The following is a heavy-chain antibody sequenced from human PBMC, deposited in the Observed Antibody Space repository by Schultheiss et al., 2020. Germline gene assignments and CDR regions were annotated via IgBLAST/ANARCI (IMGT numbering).Heavy chain of an antibody. CDR1: GGSISSSSYY. J-gene: IGHJ4*02. CDR3: ARGSIAVAGHDY. D-gene: IGHD6-19*01. Sequence: SQTLSLTCTVSGGSISSSSYYWSWIRQPPGKGLEWIGEINHSGSTNYNPSLKSRVTISVDTSKNQFSLKLSSVTAADTAVYYCARGSIAVAGHDYWGQGTLVTVSS. CDR2: INHSGST. V-gene: IGHV4-39*07.